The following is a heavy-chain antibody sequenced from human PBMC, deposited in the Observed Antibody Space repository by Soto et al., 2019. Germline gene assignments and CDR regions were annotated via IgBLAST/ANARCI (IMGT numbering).Heavy chain of an antibody. D-gene: IGHD4-17*01. CDR3: ATLQPYYGGKSGPYYLAF. CDR2: FDPEDGET. CDR1: GNSLTELS. Sequence: ASVKVSCKVRGNSLTELSMHWVRQAPGKGLEWMGGFDPEDGETIYAQKFQGRVTMTEDTSTDTAYMGLSSRRSEDTAVYYCATLQPYYGGKSGPYYLAFSSQGTLDTVSA. J-gene: IGHJ4*02. V-gene: IGHV1-24*01.